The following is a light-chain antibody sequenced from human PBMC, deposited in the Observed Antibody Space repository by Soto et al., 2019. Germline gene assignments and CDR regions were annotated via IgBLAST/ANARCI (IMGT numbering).Light chain of an antibody. J-gene: IGLJ3*02. Sequence: QSALTQPASVSGSPGQSITISCTGTNIVSWYQQHPGKAPKLLIFEANKRPSGISNRFSASKSGNTASLTISAVQADDEAAYYCCSYVVDGSWVFGGGTKLTVL. V-gene: IGLV2-23*01. CDR2: EAN. CDR1: NI. CDR3: CSYVVDGSWV.